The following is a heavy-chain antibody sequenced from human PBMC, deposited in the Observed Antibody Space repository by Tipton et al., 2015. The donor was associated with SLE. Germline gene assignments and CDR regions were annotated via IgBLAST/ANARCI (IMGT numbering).Heavy chain of an antibody. V-gene: IGHV4-31*03. CDR2: IYYSGGT. CDR3: ARGRGGRRYWYFDL. Sequence: TLSLTCTVSGGSISSGGYYWSWFRQHPGKGLEWIGYIYYSGGTYYNPSLKSRVTITVDTSKNQFSLTLSSVTAADTAVYYCARGRGGRRYWYFDLWGRGTLVTVSS. D-gene: IGHD1-26*01. CDR1: GGSISSGGYY. J-gene: IGHJ2*01.